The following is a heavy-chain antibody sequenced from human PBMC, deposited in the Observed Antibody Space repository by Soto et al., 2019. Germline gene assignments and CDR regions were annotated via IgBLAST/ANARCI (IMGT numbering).Heavy chain of an antibody. CDR3: ARDRGYNCFDL. V-gene: IGHV3-7*01. CDR2: SVPDGSEK. Sequence: EVYLVESGGGLVQPGESLRLSCAASGFAFSDSWMNWVRQSPGKGLEWVASSVPDGSEKYYVESVKGRFTISRDNTKSSLYLEMNSLRVEDTAIYYCARDRGYNCFDLWGQGTLVTVSS. J-gene: IGHJ5*02. CDR1: GFAFSDSW.